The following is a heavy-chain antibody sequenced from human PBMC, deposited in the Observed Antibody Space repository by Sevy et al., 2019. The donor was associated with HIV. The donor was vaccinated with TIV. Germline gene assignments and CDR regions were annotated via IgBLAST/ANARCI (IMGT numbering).Heavy chain of an antibody. V-gene: IGHV3-11*01. CDR1: GFTFSDYY. J-gene: IGHJ3*02. D-gene: IGHD2-15*01. CDR2: LSNSGSDI. Sequence: GGSLRLSCAASGFTFSDYYMTWIRQAPGKGLEWVSYLSNSGSDIKYADSVKGRFTISRDNAKNSLYLQMNSLRAEDTALYSCVREGIVGPDAFDIWGQGTMVTVSS. CDR3: VREGIVGPDAFDI.